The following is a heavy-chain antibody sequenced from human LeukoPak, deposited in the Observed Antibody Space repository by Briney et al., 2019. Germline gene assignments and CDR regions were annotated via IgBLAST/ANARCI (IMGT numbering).Heavy chain of an antibody. CDR2: ISAYNGNT. CDR3: AGSWGHVYGGNLDY. J-gene: IGHJ4*02. CDR1: GYTFTSYD. V-gene: IGHV1-18*01. D-gene: IGHD4-23*01. Sequence: GASVKVSCKASGYTFTSYDINWVRQAPGQGLEWMGWISAYNGNTNYAQKLQGRVTMTTDTSTSTAYMELRSLRSDDTAVYYCAGSWGHVYGGNLDYWGQGTLVTVSS.